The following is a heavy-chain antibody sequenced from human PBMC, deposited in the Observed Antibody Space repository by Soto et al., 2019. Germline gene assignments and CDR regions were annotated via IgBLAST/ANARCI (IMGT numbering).Heavy chain of an antibody. J-gene: IGHJ4*02. V-gene: IGHV3-74*01. CDR1: GFNFGTYW. Sequence: GGSLRLSCAASGFNFGTYWMHWVRQVPGKGLMWVSRINADGSSTDHADSVKGRFTISRDNAKNTLYLQMNSLRADDTAVYYCARSRFLSDYWGQGTLVTVSS. CDR3: ARSRFLSDY. CDR2: INADGSST.